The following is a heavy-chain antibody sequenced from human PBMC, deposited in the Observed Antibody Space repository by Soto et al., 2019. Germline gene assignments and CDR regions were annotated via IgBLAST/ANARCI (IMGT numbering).Heavy chain of an antibody. Sequence: GESLKISCKGSGYSFTNYWIGWVRQMPGKGLQCMGIIYPGDSDTRYSPSFQGQVTISADKSISTAYLQWSSLKASDTAMYYCARHGPRVYYDNSDYYYYGMDVWGQGTTVTVSS. V-gene: IGHV5-51*01. CDR1: GYSFTNYW. CDR2: IYPGDSDT. CDR3: ARHGPRVYYDNSDYYYYGMDV. D-gene: IGHD3-22*01. J-gene: IGHJ6*02.